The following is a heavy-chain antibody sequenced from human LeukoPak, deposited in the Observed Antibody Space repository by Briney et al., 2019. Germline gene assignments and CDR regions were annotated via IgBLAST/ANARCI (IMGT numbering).Heavy chain of an antibody. V-gene: IGHV5-51*01. Sequence: GESLKISCKGSGYSFTSYWIGWVRQMPGKGLEWMGIIYPGDSDTRYSPSFQGQVTISADKSISTAYLQWSGLKASDTAMYYCARAPDYGGNPYYFDYWGQGTLVTVSS. CDR3: ARAPDYGGNPYYFDY. J-gene: IGHJ4*02. CDR2: IYPGDSDT. D-gene: IGHD4-23*01. CDR1: GYSFTSYW.